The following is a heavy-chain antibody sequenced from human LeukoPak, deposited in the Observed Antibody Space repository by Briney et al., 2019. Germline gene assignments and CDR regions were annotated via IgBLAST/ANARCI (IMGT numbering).Heavy chain of an antibody. CDR3: ERLPTGFPNWFDP. CDR2: IYYSGTT. V-gene: IGHV4-39*01. D-gene: IGHD2-8*02. Sequence: SETLSLTCTVSGGSIISSSYNWGWIRQPPGKGLEWIGTIYYSGTTYYNPSLQSRVTISVDTSKNEFSLKVNSVTAAETAVYYSERLPTGFPNWFDPWGQGTRVTVSS. CDR1: GGSIISSSYN. J-gene: IGHJ5*02.